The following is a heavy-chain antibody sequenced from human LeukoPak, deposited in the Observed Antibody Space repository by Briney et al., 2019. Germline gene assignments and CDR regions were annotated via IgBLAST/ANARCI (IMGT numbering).Heavy chain of an antibody. D-gene: IGHD2-21*01. CDR2: LHGDGNT. CDR3: ELWQRTSASDI. Sequence: GGSLRLSCAAPGFIVNSNYMAWVRQAPGKGLEWVSVLHGDGNTYYADSVKGRFTLSRGNSKNTLSLHMNSLRAGDTVVYYCELWQRTSASDIWGQGTMVSVSS. V-gene: IGHV3-53*01. J-gene: IGHJ3*02. CDR1: GFIVNSNY.